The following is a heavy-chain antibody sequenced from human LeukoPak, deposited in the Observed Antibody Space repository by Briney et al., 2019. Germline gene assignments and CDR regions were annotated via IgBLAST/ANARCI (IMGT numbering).Heavy chain of an antibody. CDR2: INTNGSPT. Sequence: GGSLRLSCAASGFTFSSYWMHWVRQAPGKGLVWVSRINTNGSPTQYADSVKGRFTISRDNAKNTLYLQMNSLRAEDTAMYYCAGDLISGSGSLGYWGQGTLVTVSS. CDR1: GFTFSSYW. J-gene: IGHJ4*02. CDR3: AGDLISGSGSLGY. D-gene: IGHD3-10*01. V-gene: IGHV3-74*01.